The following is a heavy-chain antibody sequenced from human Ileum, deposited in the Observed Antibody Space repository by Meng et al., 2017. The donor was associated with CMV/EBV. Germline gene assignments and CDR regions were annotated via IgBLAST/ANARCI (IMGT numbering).Heavy chain of an antibody. CDR3: ASATGYKVDY. Sequence: SLTCAVSGDSVSSDNWWTWVRQPPGKGLEWIGEIHHGGTTAYNPSLRSRISFSVDKSRNQVSLHLTTVTAADTAVYYCASATGYKVDYWGQGTLVTV. J-gene: IGHJ4*02. CDR2: IHHGGTT. CDR1: GDSVSSDNW. D-gene: IGHD1-14*01. V-gene: IGHV4-4*02.